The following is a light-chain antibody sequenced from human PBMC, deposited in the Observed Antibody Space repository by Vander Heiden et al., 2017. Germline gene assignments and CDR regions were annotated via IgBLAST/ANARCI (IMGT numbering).Light chain of an antibody. CDR2: AAS. CDR1: QSISSY. Sequence: DIQMTQSPSSLSASVGDRVTITCRASQSISSYLNWYQQKPGKAPKLLIYAASSLQSGVPSRFSGSGSGTDFTLTISRLQPEDIATYYCQQSDSTPHTFGQGTKVEIK. CDR3: QQSDSTPHT. J-gene: IGKJ2*01. V-gene: IGKV1-39*01.